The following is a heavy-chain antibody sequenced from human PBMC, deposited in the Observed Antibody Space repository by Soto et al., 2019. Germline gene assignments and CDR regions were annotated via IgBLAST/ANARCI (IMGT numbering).Heavy chain of an antibody. V-gene: IGHV4-31*11. J-gene: IGHJ4*02. Sequence: SEILSLTCAVSGGSIRSDGSYWTWIRQLPGGGLEWIGYIYYSGSTSYNPSLESRASISVDSSENQFSLRLTSVTAADTAVYYCARRTGNRRGYPIDSWGQGTLGTVSS. D-gene: IGHD5-18*01. CDR2: IYYSGST. CDR3: ARRTGNRRGYPIDS. CDR1: GGSIRSDGSY.